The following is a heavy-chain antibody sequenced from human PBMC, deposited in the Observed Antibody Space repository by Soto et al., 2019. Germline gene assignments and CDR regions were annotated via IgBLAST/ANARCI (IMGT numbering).Heavy chain of an antibody. J-gene: IGHJ3*02. CDR3: AKDRGTGDYGVNAVDI. Sequence: EVQLLESGGGLVQPGGSLRLSCAASGFTFSVFAMSWVRQAPGKGLELVSTISGRGENTYYADSVKGRFTISRDNSKNTPNLQMNSLRGEDTAEDYCAKDRGTGDYGVNAVDIWGQGTMVTVAS. CDR1: GFTFSVFA. V-gene: IGHV3-23*01. CDR2: ISGRGENT. D-gene: IGHD4-17*01.